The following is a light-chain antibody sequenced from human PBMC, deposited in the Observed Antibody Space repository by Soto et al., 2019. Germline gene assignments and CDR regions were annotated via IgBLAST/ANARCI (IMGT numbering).Light chain of an antibody. CDR1: QDISNY. CDR3: QQYDNLPPRT. V-gene: IGKV1-33*01. J-gene: IGKJ1*01. Sequence: DIQMTQSPSSLSASVGDRVTITCQASQDISNYLNWYQQKPGKAPKLLIYDASNLETGVPSRFSGSGSGTDFTFTISSLQPEDIATYSWQQYDNLPPRTFGQGTKVEIK. CDR2: DAS.